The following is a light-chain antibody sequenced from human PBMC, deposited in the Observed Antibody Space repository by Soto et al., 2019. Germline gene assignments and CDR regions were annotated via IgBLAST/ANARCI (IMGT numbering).Light chain of an antibody. CDR3: AAWDDSLNVVV. CDR1: SSNIGSNT. V-gene: IGLV1-44*01. J-gene: IGLJ3*02. Sequence: QSVLTQPPSASGTPGQRVTISCSGSSSNIGSNTVNWYQQLPGTAPKLLIHSSDQRPSGVPDRFSGSKSGTSASLAISGLQSEDEAAYYCAAWDDSLNVVVFGGGTKLTVL. CDR2: SSD.